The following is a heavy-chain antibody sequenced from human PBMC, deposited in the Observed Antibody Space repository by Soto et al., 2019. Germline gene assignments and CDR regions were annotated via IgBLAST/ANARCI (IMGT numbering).Heavy chain of an antibody. J-gene: IGHJ6*02. CDR2: ISYDGSNK. CDR1: GFTFSSYG. D-gene: IGHD5-18*01. CDR3: AKGMDTAMVKVSYGMDV. Sequence: GGSLRLSCAASGFTFSSYGMHWVRQAPGKGLEWVAVISYDGSNKYYADSVKGRFTISKDNSKNTLYLQMNSLRAEDTAVYYCAKGMDTAMVKVSYGMDVWGQGTTVTVSS. V-gene: IGHV3-30*18.